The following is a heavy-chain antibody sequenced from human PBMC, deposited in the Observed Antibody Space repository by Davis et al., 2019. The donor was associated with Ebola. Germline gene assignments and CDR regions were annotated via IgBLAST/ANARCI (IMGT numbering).Heavy chain of an antibody. D-gene: IGHD2-21*01. Sequence: GESLKISCAASGFIFSSYGMHWVRQAPGKGLEWVAVISYDGSNKYYADSVKGRFTISRDNSKNTLYLQMNSLRAEDTAVYYCASVPLFGVYYGMDVWGQGTTVTVSS. CDR2: ISYDGSNK. V-gene: IGHV3-30*03. J-gene: IGHJ6*02. CDR1: GFIFSSYG. CDR3: ASVPLFGVYYGMDV.